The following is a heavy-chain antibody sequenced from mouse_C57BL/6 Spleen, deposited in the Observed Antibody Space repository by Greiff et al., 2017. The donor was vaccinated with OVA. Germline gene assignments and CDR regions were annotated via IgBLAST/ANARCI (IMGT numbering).Heavy chain of an antibody. Sequence: QVQLQQPGAELVMPGASVKLSCKASGYTFTSYWMHWVKQRPGQGLEWIGEIDPSDSYTNYNQKFKGKSTLTVDKSSSTAYMQLSSLTSEDSAVYYCARGELLRSVADYWGQGTTLTVSS. V-gene: IGHV1-69*01. CDR3: ARGELLRSVADY. D-gene: IGHD1-1*01. J-gene: IGHJ2*01. CDR1: GYTFTSYW. CDR2: IDPSDSYT.